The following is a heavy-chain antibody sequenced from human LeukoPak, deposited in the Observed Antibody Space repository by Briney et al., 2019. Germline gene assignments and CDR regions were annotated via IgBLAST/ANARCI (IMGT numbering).Heavy chain of an antibody. V-gene: IGHV4-34*01. CDR1: GGSFSGYY. D-gene: IGHD1-7*01. CDR3: ARGRGNWNFGFVGTPGGNWFDP. CDR2: INHSGST. Sequence: SETLSLTCAVYGGSFSGYYWSWIRQPPGKGLEWIGEINHSGSTNYNPSLKSRVTISVDTSKNQFSLKLSPVTAADTAVYYCARGRGNWNFGFVGTPGGNWFDPWGQGTLVTVSS. J-gene: IGHJ5*02.